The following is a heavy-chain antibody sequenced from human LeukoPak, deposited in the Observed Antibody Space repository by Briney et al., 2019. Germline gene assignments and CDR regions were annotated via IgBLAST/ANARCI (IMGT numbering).Heavy chain of an antibody. CDR2: ISSNGDST. Sequence: GGSLRLSCAASGFTFSSYEMHWVRQAPGKGLEYVSAISSNGDSTYYVNFVKGRFIISRDNSKNTLYLQMGSLRPEDMAVYYCARDRPGDVWGEGTTVTVSS. CDR3: ARDRPGDV. V-gene: IGHV3-64*01. CDR1: GFTFSSYE. J-gene: IGHJ6*04.